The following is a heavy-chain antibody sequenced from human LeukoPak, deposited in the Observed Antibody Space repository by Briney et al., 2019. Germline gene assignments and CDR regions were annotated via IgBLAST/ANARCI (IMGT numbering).Heavy chain of an antibody. V-gene: IGHV1-18*01. J-gene: IGHJ4*02. D-gene: IGHD3-10*01. CDR1: GYTFTSYG. CDR3: ARDRHYYGSGSQRGFDY. CDR2: ISAYNGNT. Sequence: ASVKVSCKASGYTFTSYGISWVRQAPGQGLEWMGWISAYNGNTNYAQKLQGRVTMTTDTSTSTAYMELRSLRSDDTAVYYCARDRHYYGSGSQRGFDYWGQGTLVTVSS.